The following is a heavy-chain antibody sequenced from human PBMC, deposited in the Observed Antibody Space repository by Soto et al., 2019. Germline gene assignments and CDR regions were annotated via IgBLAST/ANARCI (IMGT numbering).Heavy chain of an antibody. J-gene: IGHJ5*02. V-gene: IGHV1-8*01. Sequence: ASVKVSCKASGYTFTSYDINWVRQATGQGLEWMGWMNPNSGNTGYAQKFQGRVTMTRNTSISTAYMELSSLRSEDTAVYYCARPYYDFWSGYYSGNNWFDPWGQEPWSPSPQ. CDR2: MNPNSGNT. CDR3: ARPYYDFWSGYYSGNNWFDP. D-gene: IGHD3-3*01. CDR1: GYTFTSYD.